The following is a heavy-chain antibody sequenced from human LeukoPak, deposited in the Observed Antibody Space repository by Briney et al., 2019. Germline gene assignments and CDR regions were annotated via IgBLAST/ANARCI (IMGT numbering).Heavy chain of an antibody. CDR2: INHSGST. V-gene: IGHV4-34*01. CDR3: ARGWACSGTSCYKFDY. J-gene: IGHJ4*02. D-gene: IGHD2-2*02. Sequence: SETLSLTCTVSGGSISSYYWSWIRQPPGKGLEWIGEINHSGSTNYNPSLKSRVTISVDTSKNQFSLKLSSVTAADTAVYFCARGWACSGTSCYKFDYWGQGTLVTVSS. CDR1: GGSISSYY.